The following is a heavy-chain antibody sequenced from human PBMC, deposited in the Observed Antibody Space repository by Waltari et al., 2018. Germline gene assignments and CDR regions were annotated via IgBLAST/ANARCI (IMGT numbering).Heavy chain of an antibody. J-gene: IGHJ4*02. Sequence: QVQLVQSGAEMKKSGDSVKLSCLASGYTLTSKYIHWGRQAPGQGLEWMGLASPRGDLTTYTHSFRGIIPLTSDTSTGTFFLLLPNLRSDHTAVHYCAREIGYGILRPPFDFLGQVTLFTVSS. CDR1: GYTLTSKY. CDR3: AREIGYGILRPPFDF. V-gene: IGHV1-46*03. D-gene: IGHD5-12*01. CDR2: ASPRGDLT.